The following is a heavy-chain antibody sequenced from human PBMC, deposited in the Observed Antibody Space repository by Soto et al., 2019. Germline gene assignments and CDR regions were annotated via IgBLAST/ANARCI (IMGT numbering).Heavy chain of an antibody. Sequence: QVQLQESGPGLVKPSETLSLTCTVSGGSISSYYWSWIRQPPGKGLEWIGYIYYSGSTNYNPSLKSRVTISVDTSKNQFSLKLSSVTAAGTAVYYCARNGDFWSGYYYYYYMDVWGKGTTVTVSS. D-gene: IGHD3-3*01. CDR2: IYYSGST. CDR1: GGSISSYY. J-gene: IGHJ6*03. V-gene: IGHV4-59*08. CDR3: ARNGDFWSGYYYYYYMDV.